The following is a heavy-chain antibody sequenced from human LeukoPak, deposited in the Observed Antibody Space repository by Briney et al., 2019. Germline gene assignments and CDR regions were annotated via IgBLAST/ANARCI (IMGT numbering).Heavy chain of an antibody. CDR1: GSIFTSYW. Sequence: GGSLQICCKGSGSIFTSYWIGGVRRLPGKGQEGMGIIYPGDSDTRYSPSFQGQVTISADKSISTAYLQWSSLKASDTAMYYCARQEAGYSSIWTDEYYYYGMDVWGQGTTVTVSS. J-gene: IGHJ6*02. D-gene: IGHD6-13*01. V-gene: IGHV5-51*01. CDR3: ARQEAGYSSIWTDEYYYYGMDV. CDR2: IYPGDSDT.